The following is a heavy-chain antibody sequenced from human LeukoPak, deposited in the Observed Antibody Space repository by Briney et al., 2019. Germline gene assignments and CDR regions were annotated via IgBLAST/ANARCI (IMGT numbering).Heavy chain of an antibody. J-gene: IGHJ5*02. CDR1: GGSFSGYC. Sequence: AGTLSLTCAVYGGSFSGYCWSWIRQPPGKGLEWIGEINHSGSTNYNPSLKSRVTISVDTSKNQCSLKMRSVTAADTAVYYCARAGSYDFWSGYYTGWFDPWGQGTLVTVSS. D-gene: IGHD3-3*01. V-gene: IGHV4-34*01. CDR3: ARAGSYDFWSGYYTGWFDP. CDR2: INHSGST.